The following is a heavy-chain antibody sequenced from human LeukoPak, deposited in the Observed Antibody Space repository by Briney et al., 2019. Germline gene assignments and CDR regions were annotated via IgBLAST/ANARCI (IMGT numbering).Heavy chain of an antibody. CDR3: ANVGATGS. Sequence: GGSLRLSCAASGFTFSSYAMHWVRQALGKGLEWVAVISYDGSNKYYADSVKGRFTISRDNSKNTLYLQMNSLRAEDTAVYYCANVGATGSWGQGTLVTVSS. D-gene: IGHD1-26*01. CDR2: ISYDGSNK. J-gene: IGHJ4*02. V-gene: IGHV3-30-3*01. CDR1: GFTFSSYA.